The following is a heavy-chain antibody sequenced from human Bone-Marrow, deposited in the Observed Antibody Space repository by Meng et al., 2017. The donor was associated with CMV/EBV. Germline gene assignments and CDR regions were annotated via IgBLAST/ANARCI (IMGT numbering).Heavy chain of an antibody. J-gene: IGHJ4*02. CDR2: IIPIFGTA. Sequence: SVKVSCKASGGTFSSYAISWVRQAPGQGLEWMGGIIPIFGTANYAQKFQGRVTITTDESTSTAYMELSSLRSEDTAVYYCARVRGMVGQLVAFDYWGQGTLVTVSS. D-gene: IGHD6-6*01. CDR3: ARVRGMVGQLVAFDY. V-gene: IGHV1-69*05. CDR1: GGTFSSYA.